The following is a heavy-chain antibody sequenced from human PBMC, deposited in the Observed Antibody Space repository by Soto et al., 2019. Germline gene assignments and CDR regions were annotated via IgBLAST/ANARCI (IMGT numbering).Heavy chain of an antibody. D-gene: IGHD3-22*01. V-gene: IGHV1-69*13. CDR1: VCTFSSYA. Sequence: FSVKVSCKASVCTFSSYAISWVRQAPGQGLEWMGGIIPIFGTANYAQKFQGRVTITADESTSTAYMELSSLRSEDTAVYYCAMYYYDSSGYGYWGQGTLVTVSS. CDR2: IIPIFGTA. J-gene: IGHJ4*02. CDR3: AMYYYDSSGYGY.